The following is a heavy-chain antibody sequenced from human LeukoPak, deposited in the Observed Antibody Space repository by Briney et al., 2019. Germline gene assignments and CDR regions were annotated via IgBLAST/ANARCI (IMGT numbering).Heavy chain of an antibody. D-gene: IGHD4/OR15-4a*01. CDR2: ISGSSSGYI. V-gene: IGHV3-21*04. CDR3: ARRAGAYSHPYDY. Sequence: GGSLRLSCAASGFTFSTYSMNWVRQAPGKGLEWVSSISGSSSGYIYYADSLKGRFTISRDNAKNSLYLQMKSLRAEDTAVYYCARRAGAYSHPYDYWGQGTLVTVSS. CDR1: GFTFSTYS. J-gene: IGHJ4*02.